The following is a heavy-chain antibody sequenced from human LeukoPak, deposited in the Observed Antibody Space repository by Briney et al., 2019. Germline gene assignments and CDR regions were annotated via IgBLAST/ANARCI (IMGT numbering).Heavy chain of an antibody. CDR2: IYSGGST. D-gene: IGHD2-21*02. Sequence: GGSLRLSCAASGFTVSSNYMSWVRQAPGKGLEWVSVIYSGGSTYYADSVKGRFTISRDNSKNTLYLQMNSLRAEDTAVYYCARDPGAYCGGDCYSDAFDIWGQGTMVTVSS. CDR3: ARDPGAYCGGDCYSDAFDI. CDR1: GFTVSSNY. J-gene: IGHJ3*02. V-gene: IGHV3-53*01.